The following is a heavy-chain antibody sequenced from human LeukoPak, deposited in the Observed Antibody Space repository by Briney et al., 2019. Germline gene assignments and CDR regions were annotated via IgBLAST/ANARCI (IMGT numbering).Heavy chain of an antibody. CDR3: ARVQGSSGPGIFEY. CDR1: GFTFSNYS. J-gene: IGHJ4*02. D-gene: IGHD6-19*01. CDR2: ITKGGSEI. Sequence: GGSLRLSCAASGFTFSNYSMSWVRQAPGKGLEWVSNITKGGSEIYYVDSVKGRFTISRDNARSSLYLQLNSLRVEDTAVYYCARVQGSSGPGIFEYWGQGTLVTVSS. V-gene: IGHV3-7*01.